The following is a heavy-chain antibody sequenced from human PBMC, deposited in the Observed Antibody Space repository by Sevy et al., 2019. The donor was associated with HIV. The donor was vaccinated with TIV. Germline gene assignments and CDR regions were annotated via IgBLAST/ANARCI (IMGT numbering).Heavy chain of an antibody. CDR3: ARDKTYYYDSSGYHHAFDI. CDR1: RFTFSSYS. CDR2: ITSSSSYT. J-gene: IGHJ3*02. D-gene: IGHD3-22*01. V-gene: IGHV3-21*01. Sequence: GGSLRLSCAASRFTFSSYSMNWVRQAPGKGLEWVSSITSSSSYTYYADSVKGRFTISRDNAKNSLYLQMNSLRAEDTAVYYCARDKTYYYDSSGYHHAFDIWGHGTMVTVSS.